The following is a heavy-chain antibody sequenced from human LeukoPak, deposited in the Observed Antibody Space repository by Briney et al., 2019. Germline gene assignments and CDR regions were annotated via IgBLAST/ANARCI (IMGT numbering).Heavy chain of an antibody. CDR3: AKGDSSGYYPY. CDR2: ISWNSGSI. D-gene: IGHD3-22*01. V-gene: IGHV3-9*01. CDR1: GFTFNTYA. Sequence: PGGSLRLSCAASGFTFNTYAIYWVRQAPGKGLEWVSGISWNSGSIGYADSVKGRFTISRDNAKNSLYLQMNSLRAEDTALYYCAKGDSSGYYPYWGQGTLVTVSS. J-gene: IGHJ1*01.